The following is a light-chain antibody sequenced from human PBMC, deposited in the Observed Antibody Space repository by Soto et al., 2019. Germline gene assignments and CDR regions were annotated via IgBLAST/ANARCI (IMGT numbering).Light chain of an antibody. CDR3: PYTHQITI. CDR2: DTF. CDR1: QDIGYY. J-gene: IGKJ3*01. V-gene: IGKV1-33*01. Sequence: DSQMTQSPSSLSASVGDRVTITCQASQDIGYYLNWYQHKPLKAPKLLIYDTFNFETGVPSRFSGGRSGTHFRFTNSGLQPDDVATSYCPYTHQITIFGTGTKVDMK.